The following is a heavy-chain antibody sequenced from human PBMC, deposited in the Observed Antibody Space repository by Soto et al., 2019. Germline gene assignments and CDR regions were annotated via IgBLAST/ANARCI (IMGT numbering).Heavy chain of an antibody. Sequence: QVQLVQSGAEVKKPGASVKVSCKTSGYTFTNFGLSWVRQAPGQGLEWMGWISAYNGNTNDAQNSQGRVTMTTTTSTSTAYMGLRSLRSDDTAVYYGARGGTPIDYWGQGTLVTVSS. J-gene: IGHJ4*02. CDR1: GYTFTNFG. CDR3: ARGGTPIDY. V-gene: IGHV1-18*01. D-gene: IGHD3-16*01. CDR2: ISAYNGNT.